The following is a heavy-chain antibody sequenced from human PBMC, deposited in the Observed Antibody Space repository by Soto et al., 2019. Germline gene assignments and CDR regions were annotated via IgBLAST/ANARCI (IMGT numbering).Heavy chain of an antibody. J-gene: IGHJ4*02. Sequence: SGFTVSSNYMSWVRHAPGKGLEWVSVIYSGGSTYYADSVKGRFTISRDNSKNTLYLQMNSLRAEDTAVYYCARDVGRVWGSYRPFDYWGQGTLVTVSS. CDR3: ARDVGRVWGSYRPFDY. CDR2: IYSGGST. CDR1: GFTVSSNY. V-gene: IGHV3-66*01. D-gene: IGHD3-16*02.